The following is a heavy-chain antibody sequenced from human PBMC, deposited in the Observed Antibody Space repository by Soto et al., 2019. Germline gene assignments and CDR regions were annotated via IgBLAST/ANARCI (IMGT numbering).Heavy chain of an antibody. Sequence: SVKVSCKASGGTFSSYAISWVRQAPGQGLEWMGGIIPIFGTANYAQKFQGRVTITADESTSTASMELSSLRSEDTAVYYCARDLRDGYNFAYWGQGTLVTV. V-gene: IGHV1-69*13. CDR3: ARDLRDGYNFAY. J-gene: IGHJ4*02. CDR1: GGTFSSYA. D-gene: IGHD5-18*01. CDR2: IIPIFGTA.